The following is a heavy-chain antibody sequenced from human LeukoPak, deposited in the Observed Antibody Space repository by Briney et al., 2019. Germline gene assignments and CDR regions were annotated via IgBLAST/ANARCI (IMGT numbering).Heavy chain of an antibody. D-gene: IGHD3-16*01. J-gene: IGHJ4*02. CDR3: ARNERGDYHFDY. Sequence: SETLSLTCTVSGVSISSYYWSWIRQPPGRGLEGSGYIYYSGSTNCNPSLKSRVTISVDTSKNQFSLKLRSVTAADTAVYYCARNERGDYHFDYWGQGTLVTVSS. CDR2: IYYSGST. CDR1: GVSISSYY. V-gene: IGHV4-59*01.